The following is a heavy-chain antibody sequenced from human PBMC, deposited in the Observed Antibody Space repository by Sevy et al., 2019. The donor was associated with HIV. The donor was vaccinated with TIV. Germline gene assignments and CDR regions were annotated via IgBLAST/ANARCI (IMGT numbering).Heavy chain of an antibody. J-gene: IGHJ3*02. CDR1: GFTFSSYS. CDR2: ISSSSSTI. CDR3: ARDSEFDIVVVVAGVGDAFDI. Sequence: GGSLRLSCAASGFTFSSYSMNWVRQAPGKGLEWVSYISSSSSTIYYADPVKGRFTISRDNAKNSLYLQMNSLRDEDTAVYYCARDSEFDIVVVVAGVGDAFDIWGQGTMVTVSS. D-gene: IGHD2-15*01. V-gene: IGHV3-48*02.